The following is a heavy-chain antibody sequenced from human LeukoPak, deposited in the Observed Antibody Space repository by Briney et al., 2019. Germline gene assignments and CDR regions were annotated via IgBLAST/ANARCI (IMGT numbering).Heavy chain of an antibody. CDR1: GGSFSGYY. V-gene: IGHV4-34*01. CDR2: INHSGST. J-gene: IGHJ4*02. D-gene: IGHD5-24*01. Sequence: PSETLSLTCAVYGGSFSGYYWSWIRKPPGKGLEWIGEINHSGSTNYNPSLKSRVTISVDTSKNQFSLKLSSVTAADTAVYYCARAVGYKGFLDYWGQGTLVTVSS. CDR3: ARAVGYKGFLDY.